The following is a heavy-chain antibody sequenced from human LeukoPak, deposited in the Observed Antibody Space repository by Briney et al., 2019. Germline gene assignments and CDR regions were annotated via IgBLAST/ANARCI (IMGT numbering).Heavy chain of an antibody. V-gene: IGHV4-39*01. D-gene: IGHD2-21*02. CDR3: ARGVARTSATAISTSYYFDY. CDR2: IYDSGST. Sequence: SETLSLTCTVSGGSIRSSYYYWGWIRQPPGKGLEWIGSIYDSGSTYYNPSLKSRVTISVDTSKNQFSLKLSSVTAADTAVYYCARGVARTSATAISTSYYFDYWGQGTLVTVSS. CDR1: GGSIRSSYYY. J-gene: IGHJ4*02.